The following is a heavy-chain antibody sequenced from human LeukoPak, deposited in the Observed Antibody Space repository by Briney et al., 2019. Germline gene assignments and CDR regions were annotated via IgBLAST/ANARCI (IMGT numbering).Heavy chain of an antibody. V-gene: IGHV3-9*01. J-gene: IGHJ4*02. CDR1: GFTFDDYA. D-gene: IGHD6-19*01. CDR3: AKGLTGYSSGPAF. Sequence: GRSLRLSCAASGFTFDDYAMPWVRQAPGKGLEWVSGISWNSGNIGYADSVKGRFTISRDNAKNSLYLQMNSLRAEDTALYYCAKGLTGYSSGPAFWGQGTLVTVSS. CDR2: ISWNSGNI.